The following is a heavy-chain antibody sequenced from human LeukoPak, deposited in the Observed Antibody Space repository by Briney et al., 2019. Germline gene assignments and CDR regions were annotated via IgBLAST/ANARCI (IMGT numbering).Heavy chain of an antibody. V-gene: IGHV3-23*01. CDR3: ARDGYYDSSGYSGVKYGMDV. CDR1: GFTFSSYA. Sequence: PGGSLRLSCAASGFTFSSYAMSWVRQAPGKGLEWVSAISGSGGSTYYADSVKGRFTISRDNSKNTLYLQMNSLRAEDTAVYYCARDGYYDSSGYSGVKYGMDVWGQGTTVTVSS. J-gene: IGHJ6*02. CDR2: ISGSGGST. D-gene: IGHD3-22*01.